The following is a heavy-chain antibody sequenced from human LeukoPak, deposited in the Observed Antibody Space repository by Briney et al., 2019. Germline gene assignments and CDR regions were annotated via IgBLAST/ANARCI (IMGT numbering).Heavy chain of an antibody. J-gene: IGHJ6*03. D-gene: IGHD6-6*01. V-gene: IGHV3-30*04. CDR3: ARPLEYSSSSRLGYYYYMDV. Sequence: GGSLRLSCAASGFTFSSYAMHWVRQAPGKGLEWVAVISYDGSNKYYADSVKGRFTISRDNSKNTLYLHMNSLRAEDTAVYYCARPLEYSSSSRLGYYYYMDVWGKGTTVTVSS. CDR1: GFTFSSYA. CDR2: ISYDGSNK.